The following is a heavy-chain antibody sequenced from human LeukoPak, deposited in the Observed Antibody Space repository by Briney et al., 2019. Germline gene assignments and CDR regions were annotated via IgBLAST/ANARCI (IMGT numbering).Heavy chain of an antibody. J-gene: IGHJ4*02. V-gene: IGHV3-30-3*01. Sequence: PGGSLRLSCAASGFTFNDYALYWVRQAPGKGLEWVTLISYDGYDKSYADSVKGRFTISRDNSKKTVYLQMNSLRAEDTAVYYCARVESSSHFDYWGQGTLVTVSS. CDR2: ISYDGYDK. CDR1: GFTFNDYA. CDR3: ARVESSSHFDY. D-gene: IGHD6-13*01.